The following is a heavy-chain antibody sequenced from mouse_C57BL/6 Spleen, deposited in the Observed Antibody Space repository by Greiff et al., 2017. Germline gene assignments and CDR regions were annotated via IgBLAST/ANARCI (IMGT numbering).Heavy chain of an antibody. J-gene: IGHJ3*01. CDR3: ARWLPTTY. Sequence: VQLQQPGTELVKPGSSVKLSCKASGYTFTSYWMDWVKQRPGQGLEWIGNIYPSDSETHYNQKFKDKATLTVDKSSSTAYMQLSSLTSEDSAVYYCARWLPTTYWGQGTLVTVSA. CDR2: IYPSDSET. D-gene: IGHD2-2*01. V-gene: IGHV1-61*01. CDR1: GYTFTSYW.